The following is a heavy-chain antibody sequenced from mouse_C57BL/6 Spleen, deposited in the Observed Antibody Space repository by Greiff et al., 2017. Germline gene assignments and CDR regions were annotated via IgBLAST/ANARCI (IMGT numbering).Heavy chain of an antibody. CDR3: ARPIYYGSTLDY. D-gene: IGHD1-1*01. J-gene: IGHJ2*01. Sequence: VQLQQPGAELVKPGASVKLSCKASGYTFTSYWMHWVKQRPGQGLEWIGMIHPNSGSTNYNEKFKSKATLTVDKSSSTAYMQLSSLTSEDSAVYYCARPIYYGSTLDYWGQGTTLTVSS. CDR2: IHPNSGST. CDR1: GYTFTSYW. V-gene: IGHV1-64*01.